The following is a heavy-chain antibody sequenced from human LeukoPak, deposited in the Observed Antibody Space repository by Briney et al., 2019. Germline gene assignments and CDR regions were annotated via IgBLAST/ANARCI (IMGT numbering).Heavy chain of an antibody. V-gene: IGHV4-4*08. CDR2: IYYSRST. D-gene: IGHD6-19*01. J-gene: IGHJ3*01. CDR1: GGSISSYY. Sequence: SETLSLTCTVSGGSISSYYWSWIRQPPGKGLEWIGYIYYSRSTNFNPSLKSRVTISVDTSKNQFSLTLRSVTAADTAVYYCARETEKQWQYWGQGTMATVSS. CDR3: ARETEKQWQY.